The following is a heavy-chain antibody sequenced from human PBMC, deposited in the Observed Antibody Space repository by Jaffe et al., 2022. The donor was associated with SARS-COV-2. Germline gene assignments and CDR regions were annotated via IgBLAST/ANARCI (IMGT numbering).Heavy chain of an antibody. CDR1: GGSISSGSYY. D-gene: IGHD6-13*01. V-gene: IGHV4-61*02. CDR3: ARDLVWGLGIAAGTRGHRDV. J-gene: IGHJ6*02. CDR2: IYTSGST. Sequence: QVQLQESGPGLVKPSQTLSLTCTVSGGSISSGSYYWSWIRQPAGKGLEWIGRIYTSGSTNYNPSLKSRVTISVDTSKNQFSLKLSSVTAADTAVYYCARDLVWGLGIAAGTRGHRDVWGQGTTVTVSS.